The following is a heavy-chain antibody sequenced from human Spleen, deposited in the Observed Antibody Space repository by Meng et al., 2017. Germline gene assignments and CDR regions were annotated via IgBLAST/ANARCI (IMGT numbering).Heavy chain of an antibody. CDR2: INYSGRT. J-gene: IGHJ4*02. V-gene: IGHV4-59*01. D-gene: IGHD2-21*02. CDR1: GGSISTYY. CDR3: ARGPSHGGSYSDY. Sequence: QLQLQESGSGLVKPSETLSLTCTASGGSISTYYWSWIRQSPEKGLEWIGYINYSGRTNYIPSLRSRATISVDPSKNQFSLNLRSVTAADTAVYYCARGPSHGGSYSDYWGQGTLVTVSS.